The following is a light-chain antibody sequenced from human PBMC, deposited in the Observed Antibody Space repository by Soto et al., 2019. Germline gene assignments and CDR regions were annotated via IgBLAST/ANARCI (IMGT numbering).Light chain of an antibody. CDR2: DVS. Sequence: QSALTQPASVSGSPGQSITISCTGTSSDVGGYKYVSWYQQHPGKAPKLMIYDVSNRPSGVSNRFSGSKSGNTASLTISGLHAEDEADYYCSSYTSSNTYVFGTGTKVTVL. J-gene: IGLJ1*01. CDR3: SSYTSSNTYV. V-gene: IGLV2-14*01. CDR1: SSDVGGYKY.